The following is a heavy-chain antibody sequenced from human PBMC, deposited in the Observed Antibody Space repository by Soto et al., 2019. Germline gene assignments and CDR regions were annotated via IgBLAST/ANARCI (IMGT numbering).Heavy chain of an antibody. CDR2: IIPIFGTA. Sequence: SVKVSCKASGYTFTSYAISWVRQAPGQGLEWMGGIIPIFGTANYAQKFQGRVTMTADESTSTAYMELSRLRSDDTAVYYCAGWTSGYDTLMDVRGKGTTVPVSS. CDR3: AGWTSGYDTLMDV. V-gene: IGHV1-69*13. CDR1: GYTFTSYA. J-gene: IGHJ6*04. D-gene: IGHD5-12*01.